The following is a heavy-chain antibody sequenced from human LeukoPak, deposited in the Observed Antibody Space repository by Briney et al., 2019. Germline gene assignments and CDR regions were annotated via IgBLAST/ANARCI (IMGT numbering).Heavy chain of an antibody. V-gene: IGHV3-23*01. CDR3: ARYHYDSSGYPLLRFDY. D-gene: IGHD3-22*01. CDR2: ISGSGGST. Sequence: GGSLRLSCAASGFTFSSYAMSWVRQAPGKGLEWVSAISGSGGSTYYADSVKGRFTISRDTSKNTLYLQMNSLRAEDTAVYYCARYHYDSSGYPLLRFDYWGQGTLVTVSS. CDR1: GFTFSSYA. J-gene: IGHJ4*02.